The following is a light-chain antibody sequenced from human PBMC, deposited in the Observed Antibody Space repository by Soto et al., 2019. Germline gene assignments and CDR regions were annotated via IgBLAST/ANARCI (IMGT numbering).Light chain of an antibody. J-gene: IGKJ2*01. CDR3: QQYYTYPQT. Sequence: AIRMTQSPSSFSASTGDRVTITCRAIQGISSYLAWYQQKPGKAPKLLVYAASTLQYGVPSRFSGSGSGTDFTLTINCLQSEDFATYFCQQYYTYPQTFGQGTKLEI. CDR1: QGISSY. CDR2: AAS. V-gene: IGKV1-8*01.